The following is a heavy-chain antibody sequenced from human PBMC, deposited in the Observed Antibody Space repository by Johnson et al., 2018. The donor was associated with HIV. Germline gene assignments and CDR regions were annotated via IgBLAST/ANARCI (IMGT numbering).Heavy chain of an antibody. CDR2: IKQDGSEK. CDR3: TTGSSGSNAFDI. J-gene: IGHJ3*02. D-gene: IGHD3-22*01. CDR1: GFTFSSYW. V-gene: IGHV3-7*05. Sequence: VLLVESGGGVVQPGGSLRLSCAASGFTFSSYWMSWVRQAPGKGLEWVANIKQDGSEKYYVDSVKGRFTISRDNSKNTLYLQMNSLKTEDTAVYYCTTGSSGSNAFDIWGQGTMVTVSA.